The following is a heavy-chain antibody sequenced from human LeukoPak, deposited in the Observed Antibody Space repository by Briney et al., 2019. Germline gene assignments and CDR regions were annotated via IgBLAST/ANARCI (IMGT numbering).Heavy chain of an antibody. CDR3: ASLTLDYGDY. Sequence: SETLSLTCTVSGGSISSYYWSWIRQPPGKGLGWIGYIYYSGSTNYNPSLKSRVTISVDTSKNQFSLKLSSVTAADTAVYYCASLTLDYGDYWGQGTLVTVSS. V-gene: IGHV4-59*01. J-gene: IGHJ4*02. CDR1: GGSISSYY. CDR2: IYYSGST.